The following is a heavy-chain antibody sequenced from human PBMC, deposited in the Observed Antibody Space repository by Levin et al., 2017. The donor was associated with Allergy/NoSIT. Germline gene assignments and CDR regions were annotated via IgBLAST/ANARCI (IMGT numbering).Heavy chain of an antibody. CDR3: VGYGGNSD. Sequence: PPGGSLRLSCAVSGFTVTKHHMSWVRQAPGKGLEWVSVIYNDGRTFYGDSVKGRFTISRDSSRNTLYLQMNSLGVDDTAVYYCVGYGGNSDWGQGTLVTVSS. D-gene: IGHD4-23*01. V-gene: IGHV3-66*01. J-gene: IGHJ4*02. CDR1: GFTVTKHH. CDR2: IYNDGRT.